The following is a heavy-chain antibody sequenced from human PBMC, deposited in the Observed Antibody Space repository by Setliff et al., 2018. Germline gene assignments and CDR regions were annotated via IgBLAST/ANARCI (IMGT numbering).Heavy chain of an antibody. D-gene: IGHD2-21*01. V-gene: IGHV2-5*01. J-gene: IGHJ4*02. CDR2: IYWNDEK. Sequence: ESGPTLVNPTQTLTLTCTFSGFSLSTSLVGVGWIRQPPGKALEWLALIYWNDEKRYSPSLKSRLTITKDTSKNQVVLTMTNMDPVGTATYYCAHIAGGGNSPRHDYWGQGTLVTVSS. CDR1: GFSLSTSLVG. CDR3: AHIAGGGNSPRHDY.